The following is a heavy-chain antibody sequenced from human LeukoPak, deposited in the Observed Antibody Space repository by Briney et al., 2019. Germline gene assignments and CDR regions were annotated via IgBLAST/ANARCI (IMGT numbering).Heavy chain of an antibody. CDR2: INPSSGGT. Sequence: ASVKVSCKASGYTFTSYGISWVRQAPGQGLEWMGWINPSSGGTNYAQKFQGRVTMTRDTSISTAYMELSRLRSDDTAVYYCARARGGGMITFGGVIVFWGQGTLVTVSS. CDR1: GYTFTSYG. D-gene: IGHD3-16*02. V-gene: IGHV1-2*02. J-gene: IGHJ4*02. CDR3: ARARGGGMITFGGVIVF.